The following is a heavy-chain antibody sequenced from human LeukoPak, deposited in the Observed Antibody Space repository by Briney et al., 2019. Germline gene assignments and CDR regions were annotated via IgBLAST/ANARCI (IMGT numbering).Heavy chain of an antibody. CDR3: ARDFGRNGGFHAFDI. D-gene: IGHD4-23*01. CDR1: GFTFSDYE. J-gene: IGHJ3*02. V-gene: IGHV3-48*03. Sequence: GGSLRLSCAASGFTFSDYEMNWVRQAPGKGLEWLSYISRSGSTKYYADSLKGRFTISRDNAKNSLYLQMNSLRAEDTAVYYCARDFGRNGGFHAFDIWGQGTMVTVSS. CDR2: ISRSGSTK.